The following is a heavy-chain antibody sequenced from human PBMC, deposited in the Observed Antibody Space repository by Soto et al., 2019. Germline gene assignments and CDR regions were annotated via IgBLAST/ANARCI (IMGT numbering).Heavy chain of an antibody. D-gene: IGHD3-10*01. CDR3: ARLLTGSWNWFNP. CDR2: INSDGSRT. V-gene: IGHV3-74*01. Sequence: EVQLVESGGGLVQPGESLRLSCAASGFTFSSYWMHWVRQAPGKGLVWVSRINSDGSRTNYADSVKGRFTVSRDNAKNTQYLQINSLSPEDTAVYYCARLLTGSWNWFNPWGQGTLVT. CDR1: GFTFSSYW. J-gene: IGHJ5*02.